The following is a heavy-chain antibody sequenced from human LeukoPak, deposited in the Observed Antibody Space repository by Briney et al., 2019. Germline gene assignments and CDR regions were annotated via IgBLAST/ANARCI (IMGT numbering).Heavy chain of an antibody. D-gene: IGHD1-26*01. CDR1: GFTFSSYA. CDR2: ISYDGSNK. V-gene: IGHV3-30*04. Sequence: GGSLRLSCAASGFTFSSYAMHWVRQAPGKGLEWVAVISYDGSNKYHADSVKGRFTISRDNSKNTLYLQMNSLRAEDTAVYYCARGGGSYTGYYFDYWGQGTLVTVSS. CDR3: ARGGGSYTGYYFDY. J-gene: IGHJ4*02.